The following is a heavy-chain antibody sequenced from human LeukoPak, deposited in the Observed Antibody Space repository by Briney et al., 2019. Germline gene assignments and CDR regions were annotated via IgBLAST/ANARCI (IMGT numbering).Heavy chain of an antibody. CDR2: IYPGDSDT. CDR3: ARGQDGSSSYNWFDP. J-gene: IGHJ5*02. CDR1: GYSFTSYW. V-gene: IGHV5-51*01. D-gene: IGHD6-13*01. Sequence: GESLKISCKGSGYSFTSYWIGWVRQMPGKGLEWVGIIYPGDSDTRYSPSFQGQVTISADKSISTAYLQWSSLKASDTAMYYCARGQDGSSSYNWFDPWGQGTLVTVSS.